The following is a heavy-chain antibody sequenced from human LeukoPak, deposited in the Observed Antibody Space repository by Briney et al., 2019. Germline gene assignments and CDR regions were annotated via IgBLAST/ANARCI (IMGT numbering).Heavy chain of an antibody. D-gene: IGHD6-13*01. J-gene: IGHJ4*02. Sequence: ASVKVSCKASGYTFTSYGISWVRQAPGQGLEWMGWISAYNGNTSYAQKLQGRVTMTTDTSTSTAYMELRSLRPDDTAVYYCARAPPRIAAGGGGYWGQGTLVTVSS. CDR1: GYTFTSYG. V-gene: IGHV1-18*01. CDR2: ISAYNGNT. CDR3: ARAPPRIAAGGGGY.